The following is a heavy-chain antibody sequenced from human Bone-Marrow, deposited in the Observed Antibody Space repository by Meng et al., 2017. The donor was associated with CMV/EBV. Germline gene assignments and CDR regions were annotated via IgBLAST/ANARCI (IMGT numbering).Heavy chain of an antibody. CDR2: IRYDGSNK. CDR3: AKSGMGSSGYSPYFFDD. CDR1: GFTFSSYG. D-gene: IGHD3-22*01. Sequence: GESLKISCAASGFTFSSYGMHWVRQAPGKGLEWVAFIRYDGSNKYYADSVKGRFTISRDNSKNTLYLQMNSLRAEDTAVYYCAKSGMGSSGYSPYFFDDWGQGTLVSVSS. V-gene: IGHV3-30*02. J-gene: IGHJ4*02.